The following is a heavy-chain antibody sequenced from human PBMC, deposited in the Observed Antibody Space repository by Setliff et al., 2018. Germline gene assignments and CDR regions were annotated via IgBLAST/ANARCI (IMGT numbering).Heavy chain of an antibody. V-gene: IGHV4-39*07. D-gene: IGHD2-15*01. Sequence: PSETLSLTCTVSGASLSSGTYYWGWIRQPPGKGLEWIGRIYYRGDTYYNPSLYSRITVSLDRSKNQFSLQLTSVTAADTAMYYCARVAYPNGGSCRYFDNWGQGTLVTVSS. CDR1: GASLSSGTYY. J-gene: IGHJ4*02. CDR2: IYYRGDT. CDR3: ARVAYPNGGSCRYFDN.